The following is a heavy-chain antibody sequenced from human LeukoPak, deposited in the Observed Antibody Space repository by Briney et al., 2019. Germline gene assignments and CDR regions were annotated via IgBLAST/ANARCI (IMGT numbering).Heavy chain of an antibody. J-gene: IGHJ6*03. CDR3: ARNVPTYYYYYMDV. Sequence: GEPLKISCKGSGYSFTNYWIAWVRQMPGKGLEWMGIIYPGDSDTRYSPSFQGQVTISAVKSISTAYLQWSSLEASDTAMYYCARNVPTYYYYYMDVWGKGTTVTVSS. CDR1: GYSFTNYW. D-gene: IGHD2-2*01. V-gene: IGHV5-51*01. CDR2: IYPGDSDT.